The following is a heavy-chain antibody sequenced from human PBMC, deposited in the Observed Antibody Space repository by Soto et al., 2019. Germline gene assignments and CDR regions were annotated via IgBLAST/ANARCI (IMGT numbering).Heavy chain of an antibody. V-gene: IGHV4-61*01. Sequence: LSLTCNVSGGSINTSSYYWSWIRQPPGKGLEWIGYIYYSGSTNYNPSLKSRVTISVDTSKNQFSLKLSSVTAADTAVYYCARYIAAVNWFDPWGQGTLVTVSS. J-gene: IGHJ5*02. CDR3: ARYIAAVNWFDP. CDR1: GGSINTSSYY. D-gene: IGHD6-13*01. CDR2: IYYSGST.